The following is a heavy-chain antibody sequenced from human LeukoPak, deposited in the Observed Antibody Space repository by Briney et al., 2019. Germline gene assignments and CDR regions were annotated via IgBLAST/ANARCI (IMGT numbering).Heavy chain of an antibody. V-gene: IGHV4-39*01. CDR2: IYYSGST. Sequence: PSETLSLTCTVSGGSISSSSYYWGWIRQPPGKGLEWIGSIYYSGSTYYNPSLKSRVTISVDTSKNQFSLKLSSVTAADTAVYYCARLWSRGVMGRPDYWGQGTLVTVSS. CDR1: GGSISSSSYY. D-gene: IGHD3-10*01. CDR3: ARLWSRGVMGRPDY. J-gene: IGHJ4*02.